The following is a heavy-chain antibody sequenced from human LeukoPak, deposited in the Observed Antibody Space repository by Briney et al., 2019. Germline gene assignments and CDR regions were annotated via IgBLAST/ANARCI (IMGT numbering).Heavy chain of an antibody. V-gene: IGHV4-59*12. CDR2: ISDIGSI. CDR1: GGSISSYY. Sequence: SETLSLTCTVSGGSISSYYWSWIRQPPGKGLEWIAYISDIGSINYNPSLKSRVTISLDTSKNQFSLKLSSVTAADTAVYYCARDAYYYDSSGYYPDYWGQGTLVTVSS. D-gene: IGHD3-22*01. J-gene: IGHJ4*02. CDR3: ARDAYYYDSSGYYPDY.